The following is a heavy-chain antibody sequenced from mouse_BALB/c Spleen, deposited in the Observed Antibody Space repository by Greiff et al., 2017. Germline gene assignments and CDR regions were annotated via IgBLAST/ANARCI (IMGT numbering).Heavy chain of an antibody. CDR3: ARDLPFAY. V-gene: IGHV5-6-5*01. CDR1: GFTFSSYA. D-gene: IGHD2-1*01. J-gene: IGHJ3*01. Sequence: EVKLMESGGGLVKPGGSLKLSCAASGFTFSSYAMSWVRQTPEKRLEWVASISSGGSTYYPDSVKGRFTISRDNARNILYLQMSSLRSEDTAMYYCARDLPFAYWGQGTLVTVSA. CDR2: ISSGGST.